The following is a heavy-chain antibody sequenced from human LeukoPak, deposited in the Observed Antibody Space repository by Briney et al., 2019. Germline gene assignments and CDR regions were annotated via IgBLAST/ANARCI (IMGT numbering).Heavy chain of an antibody. Sequence: PGGSLRLSCAASGFTFSSYAMRWVRQAPGKGLEWVSAISGSGGSTYYADSVKSRFTISRDNSKITLYLQMNSLRAEDTAVNYCAKEIARGGNFDYWDQGTLVTVSS. V-gene: IGHV3-23*01. CDR2: ISGSGGST. CDR1: GFTFSSYA. D-gene: IGHD4-23*01. CDR3: AKEIARGGNFDY. J-gene: IGHJ4*02.